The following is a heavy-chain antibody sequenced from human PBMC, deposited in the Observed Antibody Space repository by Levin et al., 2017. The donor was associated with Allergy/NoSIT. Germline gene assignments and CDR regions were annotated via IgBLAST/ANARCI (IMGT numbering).Heavy chain of an antibody. CDR1: GGSFSGYY. CDR3: ARGRPPTGYRKNWFDP. Sequence: SETLSLTCAVYGGSFSGYYWSWIRQPPGKGLEWIGEINHSGSTNYNPSLKSRVTISVDTSKNQFSLKLSSVTAADTAVYYCARGRPPTGYRKNWFDPWGQGTLVTVSS. J-gene: IGHJ5*02. CDR2: INHSGST. V-gene: IGHV4-34*01. D-gene: IGHD5-24*01.